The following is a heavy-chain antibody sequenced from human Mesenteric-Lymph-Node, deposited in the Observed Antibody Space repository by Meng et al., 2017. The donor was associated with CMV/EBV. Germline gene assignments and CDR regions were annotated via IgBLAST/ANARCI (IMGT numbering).Heavy chain of an antibody. V-gene: IGHV1-2*02. CDR1: GYTLTAYY. Sequence: ASVKVSCKASGYTLTAYYIHWVRQVPGQGLEWVGWINPNTGFTDYAQKFQGRVTMTRDTSISTAYMELSRLRSDDTAVYYCARAVPAAIYYYYYGMDVWGQGTTVTVSS. CDR2: INPNTGFT. J-gene: IGHJ6*02. D-gene: IGHD2-2*01. CDR3: ARAVPAAIYYYYYGMDV.